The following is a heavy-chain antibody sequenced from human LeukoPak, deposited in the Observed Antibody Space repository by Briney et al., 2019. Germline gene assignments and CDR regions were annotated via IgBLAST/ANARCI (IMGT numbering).Heavy chain of an antibody. J-gene: IGHJ4*02. CDR3: ARYDGAFDRFDY. CDR1: GGSVSTYN. V-gene: IGHV4-59*02. Sequence: LETLTLICPVSGGSVSTYNRIWLRQPPGKGLEWIGYMYYSGSTKYNPSLKSRVTISVDTSKNQFSLKLTSVTSADTAVYYCARYDGAFDRFDYWGQGTLVTVSS. CDR2: MYYSGST. D-gene: IGHD1-1*01.